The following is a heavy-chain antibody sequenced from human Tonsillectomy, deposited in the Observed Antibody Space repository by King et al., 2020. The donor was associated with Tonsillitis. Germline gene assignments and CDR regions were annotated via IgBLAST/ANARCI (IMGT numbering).Heavy chain of an antibody. D-gene: IGHD3-10*01. CDR2: ISWNGGTI. CDR3: ATLPPVVRGVVDYFDY. CDR1: GFTFDDYA. Sequence: VQLVESGGGLVQPGRSLRLSCAASGFTFDDYAMHWVRQAPGKGLEWVSGISWNGGTIGYVGSVQGRFSISRDNAKNSLYLQMNSLRPDDTALYYCATLPPVVRGVVDYFDYWGQGTLVTVSS. J-gene: IGHJ4*02. V-gene: IGHV3-9*01.